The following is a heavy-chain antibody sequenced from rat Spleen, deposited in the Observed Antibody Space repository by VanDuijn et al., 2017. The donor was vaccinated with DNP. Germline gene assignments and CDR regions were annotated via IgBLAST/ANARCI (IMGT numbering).Heavy chain of an antibody. Sequence: EVQLQESGPGLVKPSQSLSLTCSVTGYSITSNYWGWIRNFPGNKMEWMAYISYSGSTGYNPSLKGRISITRDTSKNQFFLQLNSVTTEDTATYYCARSDYYSSYFYPFAYWGPGTLVTVSS. D-gene: IGHD1-2*01. CDR2: ISYSGST. CDR3: ARSDYYSSYFYPFAY. J-gene: IGHJ3*01. V-gene: IGHV3-1*01. CDR1: GYSITSNY.